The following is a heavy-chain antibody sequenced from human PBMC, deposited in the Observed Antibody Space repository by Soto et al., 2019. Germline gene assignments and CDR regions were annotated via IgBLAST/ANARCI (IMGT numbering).Heavy chain of an antibody. CDR1: GFTCSTFG. Sequence: QVQLVESGGGVVQPGRSLRLSCAASGFTCSTFGMHWVRQAPGKGLEWVAVISYDGTNEYYADSVKGRFTISRDNSKNTLHLQMNSLRAEDTAVYSCARVDYSGKSGYAFDIWGQGKMVTVSS. CDR3: ARVDYSGKSGYAFDI. J-gene: IGHJ3*02. D-gene: IGHD4-4*01. CDR2: ISYDGTNE. V-gene: IGHV3-30*03.